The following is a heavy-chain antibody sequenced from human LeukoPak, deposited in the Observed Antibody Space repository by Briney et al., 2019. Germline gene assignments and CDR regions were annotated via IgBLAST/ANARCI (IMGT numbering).Heavy chain of an antibody. D-gene: IGHD2-21*02. Sequence: PGGSLRLSCAASGFTISNNYMSWVRQAPGKGLEWVSVIYSGGNTYYADSVKCRFSISRDTSKNTLYLQMNSLRAGDTAVYYCARGGAYCGGDCYAYWGQGTLVTVSS. CDR3: ARGGAYCGGDCYAY. CDR1: GFTISNNY. CDR2: IYSGGNT. J-gene: IGHJ4*02. V-gene: IGHV3-53*01.